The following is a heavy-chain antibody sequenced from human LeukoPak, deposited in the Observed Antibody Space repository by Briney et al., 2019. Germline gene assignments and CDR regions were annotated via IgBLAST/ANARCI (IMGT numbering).Heavy chain of an antibody. CDR3: ARDQRNYDSSGNYYYYGMDV. J-gene: IGHJ6*02. Sequence: PGGSLRLSCAASGFTFSSYEMNWVRQAPGKGLEGVSYISSSGSTIYYQDSVKGRFTISRDNAKNSLYLQMNSLRAEDTAVYYCARDQRNYDSSGNYYYYGMDVWGQGTTVTVSS. CDR1: GFTFSSYE. D-gene: IGHD3-22*01. CDR2: ISSSGSTI. V-gene: IGHV3-48*03.